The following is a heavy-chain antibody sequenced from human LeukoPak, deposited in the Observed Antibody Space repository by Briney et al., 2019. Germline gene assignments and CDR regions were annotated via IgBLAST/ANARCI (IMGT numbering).Heavy chain of an antibody. D-gene: IGHD3-10*01. CDR2: ISYDGSNK. CDR1: GFTFSSYG. J-gene: IGHJ4*02. CDR3: ANAGDARAVGSFDY. V-gene: IGHV3-30*18. Sequence: GGSLRLSCAASGFTFSSYGMHWVRQAPGKGLEWVAVISYDGSNKYYADSVKGRFTISRDNSKNTLYLQMNSLRAEDTAVYYCANAGDARAVGSFDYWGQGTLVTVSS.